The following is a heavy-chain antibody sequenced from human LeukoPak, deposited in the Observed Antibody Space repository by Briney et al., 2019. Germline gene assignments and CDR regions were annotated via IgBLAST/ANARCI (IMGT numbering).Heavy chain of an antibody. D-gene: IGHD6-19*01. CDR3: ARVAYSSGWYDGYYFDY. CDR1: GFTFRNYA. CDR2: ISASGDTT. V-gene: IGHV3-23*01. Sequence: GGSLRLSCAASGFTFRNYAMNWVRHAPGKGLEWVSTISASGDTTYYADSVKGRFTISRDNSKNTLYLQMDSLRAEDTAVYYCARVAYSSGWYDGYYFDYWGQGTLVTVSS. J-gene: IGHJ4*02.